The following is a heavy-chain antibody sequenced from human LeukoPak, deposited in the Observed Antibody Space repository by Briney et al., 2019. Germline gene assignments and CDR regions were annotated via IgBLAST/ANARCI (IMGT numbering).Heavy chain of an antibody. Sequence: PSETLSLTCAVYGGSFSGYYWSWIRQPPGKGLEWIGEINHSGSTNCNPSLKSRVTISVDTSKNQFSLKLSSVTAADTAVYYCARGAGYCSSTSCYFDYWGQGTLVTVSS. J-gene: IGHJ4*02. CDR2: INHSGST. D-gene: IGHD2-2*03. V-gene: IGHV4-34*01. CDR1: GGSFSGYY. CDR3: ARGAGYCSSTSCYFDY.